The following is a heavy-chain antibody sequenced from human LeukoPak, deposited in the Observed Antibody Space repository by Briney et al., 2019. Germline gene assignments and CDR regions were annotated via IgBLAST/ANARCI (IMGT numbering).Heavy chain of an antibody. CDR2: ISGSGDST. D-gene: IGHD4-17*01. CDR3: AKDPYGDYALFDY. V-gene: IGHV3-23*01. Sequence: GGSLRLSCAASGFTFSSYAMSWVRQAPGKGLEWVSTISGSGDSTYYADSVKGRFTISRDNSKNTLYLQMNSLRAEDTAVYYCAKDPYGDYALFDYWGQGTLVTVSS. J-gene: IGHJ4*02. CDR1: GFTFSSYA.